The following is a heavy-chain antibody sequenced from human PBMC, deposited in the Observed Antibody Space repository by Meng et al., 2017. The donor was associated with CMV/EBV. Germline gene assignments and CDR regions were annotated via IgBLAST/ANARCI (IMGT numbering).Heavy chain of an antibody. Sequence: GSLRLSCTVSGYSISSSYYWGWIRQPPGKGLEWIGSIYYSGSTYYNPSLKSRVTISVDTSKNQFSLKLSSVTAADTAVYYCARAVGGSGWYYFDYWGQGTLVTVSS. CDR2: IYYSGST. CDR1: GYSISSSYY. V-gene: IGHV4-38-2*02. D-gene: IGHD6-19*01. J-gene: IGHJ4*02. CDR3: ARAVGGSGWYYFDY.